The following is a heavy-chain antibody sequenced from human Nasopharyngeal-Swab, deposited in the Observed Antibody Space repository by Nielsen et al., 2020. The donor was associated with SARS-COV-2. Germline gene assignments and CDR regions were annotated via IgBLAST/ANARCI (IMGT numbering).Heavy chain of an antibody. D-gene: IGHD3-3*01. CDR2: ISSSSSYI. J-gene: IGHJ6*02. CDR1: GFTFNKYN. CDR3: ARDGLDYDFWSAYFMDV. Sequence: GESLKISCAASGFTFNKYNFNWVRPAPGKGLEWVSSISSSSSYIYYADSVEGRFTISRDNSKNTLYLQMNSLRAEDTAVYYCARDGLDYDFWSAYFMDVWGQGTTVTVSS. V-gene: IGHV3-21*04.